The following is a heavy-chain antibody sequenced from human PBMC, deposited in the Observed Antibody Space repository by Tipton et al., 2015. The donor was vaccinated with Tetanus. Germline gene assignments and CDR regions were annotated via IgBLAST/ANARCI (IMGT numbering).Heavy chain of an antibody. V-gene: IGHV4-34*01. CDR1: GGSFSGYY. Sequence: TLSLTCAVYGGSFSGYYWSWIRQPPGKGLEWIGEINHSGSTNYNPSLKSRVTISVDTSKNQFFLKLSSGTAADTAVYYCARGGVIVVVVAATPYFQRWGQGTLVTVSS. CDR2: INHSGST. CDR3: ARGGVIVVVVAATPYFQR. J-gene: IGHJ1*01. D-gene: IGHD2-15*01.